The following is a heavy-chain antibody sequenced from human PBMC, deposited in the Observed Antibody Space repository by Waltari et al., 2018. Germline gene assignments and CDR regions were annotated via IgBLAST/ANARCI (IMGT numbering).Heavy chain of an antibody. CDR2: IIPILGIA. J-gene: IGHJ6*03. D-gene: IGHD5-12*01. V-gene: IGHV1-69*10. Sequence: QVQLVQSGAEVKKPGSSVKVSCKASGGTFSSYAISWVRQAPGQGLEWMGGIIPILGIANYAQKVQGRVTITADKSTSTAYMELSSLRSEDTAVYYCAREQFRHSIGGYDPNYYYYYMDVWGKGTTVTVSS. CDR1: GGTFSSYA. CDR3: AREQFRHSIGGYDPNYYYYYMDV.